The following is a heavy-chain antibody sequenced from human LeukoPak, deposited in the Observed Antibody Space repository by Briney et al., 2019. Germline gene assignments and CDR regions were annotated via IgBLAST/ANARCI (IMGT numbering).Heavy chain of an antibody. CDR2: IHTSGST. Sequence: SQTLSLTCTVSGGSISSGSYYWTWIRQPAGKTLEWIGRIHTSGSTNYNPSLKSRVTISGDTSKNPFSLKVSSVTAAATAVYSCARGNKDGIIVSRFDYWGQGTLVTVSS. CDR1: GGSISSGSYY. D-gene: IGHD1-26*01. CDR3: ARGNKDGIIVSRFDY. J-gene: IGHJ4*02. V-gene: IGHV4-61*02.